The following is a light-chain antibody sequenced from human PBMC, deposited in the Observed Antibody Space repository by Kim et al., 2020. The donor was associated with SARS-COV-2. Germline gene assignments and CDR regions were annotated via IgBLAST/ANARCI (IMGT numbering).Light chain of an antibody. J-gene: IGLJ3*02. Sequence: SPELTQDPAVSVALGQTVRITCQGDSLRSYYASWYQQKPGQAPVLVIYGKNNRPSGIPDRFSGSSSGNTASLTITWAQAEDEADYYCNSRDSSGNHLVFGGGTQLTVL. CDR2: GKN. V-gene: IGLV3-19*01. CDR3: NSRDSSGNHLV. CDR1: SLRSYY.